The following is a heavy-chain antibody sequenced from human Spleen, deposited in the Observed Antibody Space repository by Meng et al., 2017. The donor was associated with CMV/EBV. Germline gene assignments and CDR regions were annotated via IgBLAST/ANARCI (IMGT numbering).Heavy chain of an antibody. D-gene: IGHD3-9*01. CDR1: GFTFSSYG. Sequence: GESLKISCAASGFTFSSYGMHWVRQAPGKGLEWVAFIRYDGSNKYYADSVKGRFTISRDNSKNTLYLQMKSLRAEDMGVYYCVRGTNDWSGVDYWGQGALVTVSS. CDR2: IRYDGSNK. V-gene: IGHV3-30*02. CDR3: VRGTNDWSGVDY. J-gene: IGHJ4*02.